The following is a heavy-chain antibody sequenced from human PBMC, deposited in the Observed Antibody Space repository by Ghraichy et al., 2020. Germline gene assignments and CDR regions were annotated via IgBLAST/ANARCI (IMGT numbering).Heavy chain of an antibody. CDR3: TRGKACPYVSSGYYPDY. D-gene: IGHD3-22*01. V-gene: IGHV3-33*01. CDR1: GFTFSSYG. CDR2: IWCDGSNK. Sequence: GGSLRLSCAASGFTFSSYGMHWVRQAPGKGLEWVAVIWCDGSNKYYADSVKGRFTISRDNSKNTLYLKMNSLIAEDTAVYYFTRGKACPYVSSGYYPDYGGQGTRVTVSS. J-gene: IGHJ4*02.